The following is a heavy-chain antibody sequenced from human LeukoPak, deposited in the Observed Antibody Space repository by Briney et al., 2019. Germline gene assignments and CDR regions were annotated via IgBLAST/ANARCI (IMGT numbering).Heavy chain of an antibody. CDR2: IIPNFGTA. CDR1: GGTFSSYA. J-gene: IGHJ4*02. CDR3: ARELSYYYGSGSYYYFDY. V-gene: IGHV1-69*13. Sequence: SSVKVSCKASGGTFSSYAISWVRQAPGQGLEWMGGIIPNFGTANYAQKFQGRVTITADESTSTAYMELSSPGSEDTAVYYCARELSYYYGSGSYYYFDYWGQGTLVTVSS. D-gene: IGHD3-10*01.